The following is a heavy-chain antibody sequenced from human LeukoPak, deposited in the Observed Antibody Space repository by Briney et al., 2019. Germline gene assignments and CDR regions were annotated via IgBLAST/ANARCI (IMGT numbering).Heavy chain of an antibody. CDR2: LENGGSST. CDR3: AKGAQWGGSGAADY. CDR1: GFTFSSYA. J-gene: IGHJ4*02. Sequence: GGSLRLSCAASGFTFSSYAMSWVRQAPGKGLEWVATLENGGSSTSYADSVKGRFTISRDDSKNTLYLQMNSLRAEDTAVYYCAKGAQWGGSGAADYWGQGTLVTASS. D-gene: IGHD3-10*01. V-gene: IGHV3-23*05.